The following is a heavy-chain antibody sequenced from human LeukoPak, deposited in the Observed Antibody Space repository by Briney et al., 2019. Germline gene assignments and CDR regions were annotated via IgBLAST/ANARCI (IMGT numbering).Heavy chain of an antibody. Sequence: ASVKVSCKASGYTFTGYYMHWVRQAPGQGLEWMGRINPNSGGTNYAQKFQGRVTMTRDTSTSTVYMELSSLRSEDTAVYYCARCISPGPQGPLPIWGQGTMVTVSS. CDR2: INPNSGGT. CDR1: GYTFTGYY. V-gene: IGHV1-2*06. CDR3: ARCISPGPQGPLPI. J-gene: IGHJ3*02. D-gene: IGHD3-3*02.